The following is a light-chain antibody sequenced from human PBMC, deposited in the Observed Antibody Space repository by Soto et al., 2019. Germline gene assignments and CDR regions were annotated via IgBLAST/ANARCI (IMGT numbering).Light chain of an antibody. CDR2: NND. CDR1: NSNIRSNS. J-gene: IGLJ3*02. V-gene: IGLV1-44*01. CDR3: AVWDDSLNGWV. Sequence: QSVLTQPPSASGTPGQSVIIPCSGSNSNIRSNSVNWYQQLPGTAPKLLIHNNDQRPSGVPDRISGSKSDTSASLAISGLQSEDDADYHCAVWDDSLNGWVFGGGTKVTVL.